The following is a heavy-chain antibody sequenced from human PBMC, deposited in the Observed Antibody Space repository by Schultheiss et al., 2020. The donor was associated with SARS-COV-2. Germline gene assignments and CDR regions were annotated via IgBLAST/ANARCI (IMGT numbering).Heavy chain of an antibody. D-gene: IGHD3-16*01. V-gene: IGHV1-58*01. CDR3: ARGGGYIWGSPFDY. CDR2: IVVGSGNT. CDR1: GFTFTSSA. J-gene: IGHJ4*02. Sequence: SVKVSCKASGFTFTSSAVQWVRQARGQRLEWIGWIVVGSGNTNYAQKLQGRVTMTTDTSTSTAYMELRSLRSDDTAVYYCARGGGYIWGSPFDYWGQGTLVTVSS.